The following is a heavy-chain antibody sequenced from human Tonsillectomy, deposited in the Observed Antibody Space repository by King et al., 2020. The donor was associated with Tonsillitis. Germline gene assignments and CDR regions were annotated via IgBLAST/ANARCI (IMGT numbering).Heavy chain of an antibody. D-gene: IGHD5-24*01. CDR3: ARGDGYISYYYMDV. CDR2: IYTTGTT. V-gene: IGHV4-61*02. J-gene: IGHJ6*03. CDR1: GGSISSATYY. Sequence: VQLQESGPGLAKPSQTLSLTCTVSGGSISSATYYWSWIRQPAGKGLEWIGRIYTTGTTNYNPSLKSRVTMSVDTSKNQFSLKVTSVTAADTAVYFCARGDGYISYYYMDVWGKGITVTVSS.